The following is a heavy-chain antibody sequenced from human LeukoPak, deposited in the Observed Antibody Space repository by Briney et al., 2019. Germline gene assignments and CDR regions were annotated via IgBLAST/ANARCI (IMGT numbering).Heavy chain of an antibody. J-gene: IGHJ4*02. V-gene: IGHV3-30-3*01. CDR3: ARDSFLVAAAGTGNLDY. Sequence: GGSLRLSCAASGFTFSSYAMHSVRQAPGKGLEWVAVISYDGSNKYYADSVKGRFTISRDNSKNTLYLQMNSLRAEGTAVYYCARDSFLVAAAGTGNLDYWGQGTLVTVSS. D-gene: IGHD6-13*01. CDR2: ISYDGSNK. CDR1: GFTFSSYA.